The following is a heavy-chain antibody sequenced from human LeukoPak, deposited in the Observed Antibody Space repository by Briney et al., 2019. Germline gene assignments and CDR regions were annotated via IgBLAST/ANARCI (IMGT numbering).Heavy chain of an antibody. V-gene: IGHV1-69*13. CDR1: GGTLSSYA. D-gene: IGHD2-2*01. CDR3: ARDPRDIVVVPAAMRYNWFDP. CDR2: ITPIFGTA. J-gene: IGHJ5*02. Sequence: SVKVSCKASGGTLSSYAISWVRQAPGQGLEWMGGITPIFGTANYAQKFQGRVTITADESTSTAYMELSSLRSEDTAVYYCARDPRDIVVVPAAMRYNWFDPWGQGTLVTVSS.